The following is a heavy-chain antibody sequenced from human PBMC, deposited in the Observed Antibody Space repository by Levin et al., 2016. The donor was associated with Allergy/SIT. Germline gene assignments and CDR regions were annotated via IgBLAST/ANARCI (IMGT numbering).Heavy chain of an antibody. V-gene: IGHV3-23*01. CDR2: MSDIGDFT. D-gene: IGHD5-18*01. Sequence: GESLKISCEVSGFSFSSYAMSWVRQAPGKGLEWVSIMSDIGDFTFYADSVKGRFTISRDNSKNTLYLQMTSLRAEDTAIYYCAKKRDTERSAGWYLDLWGRGTLVTVSS. J-gene: IGHJ2*01. CDR1: GFSFSSYA. CDR3: AKKRDTERSAGWYLDL.